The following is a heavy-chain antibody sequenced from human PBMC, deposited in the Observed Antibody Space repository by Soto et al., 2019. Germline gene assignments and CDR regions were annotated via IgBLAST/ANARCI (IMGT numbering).Heavy chain of an antibody. Sequence: QLQLQESGPGLVKPSETLSLTCTVSGGSISSSSYYWGWIRQPPGKGLEWIGSIYYSGRTYYNPALKHRDTIAVDTSKNRFSLKLSSVTAADTAVYYCARQVSSWYDYWGQGTLVTVSS. CDR1: GGSISSSSYY. D-gene: IGHD6-13*01. J-gene: IGHJ4*02. V-gene: IGHV4-39*01. CDR3: ARQVSSWYDY. CDR2: IYYSGRT.